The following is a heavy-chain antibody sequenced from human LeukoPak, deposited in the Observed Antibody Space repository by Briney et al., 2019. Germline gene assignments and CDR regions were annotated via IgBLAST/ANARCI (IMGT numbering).Heavy chain of an antibody. Sequence: SETLSLTCTVSGGSISSGDYYWSWIRQPPGKGLEWIGYIYYSGSTYYNPSLKSRVTISVDTSKNQFSLKLGSVTAADTAVYYCARHYSQWEVLLRPAAIGYWGQGTLVTVSS. CDR1: GGSISSGDYY. CDR3: ARHYSQWEVLLRPAAIGY. CDR2: IYYSGST. J-gene: IGHJ4*02. D-gene: IGHD2-2*01. V-gene: IGHV4-30-4*01.